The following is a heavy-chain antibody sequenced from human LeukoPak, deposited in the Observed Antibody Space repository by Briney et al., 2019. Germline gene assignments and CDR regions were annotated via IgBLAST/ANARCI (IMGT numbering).Heavy chain of an antibody. J-gene: IGHJ5*02. CDR3: ARGANYYDSSGYYS. Sequence: ASVKVSCKASGYTFTGSYIHWVRQAPGQGLEWMGWINPNSGGTNYAQKFQGRVTMTRDTSISTAYMELSRLRSDDTAVYYCARGANYYDSSGYYSWGQGTLVTVSS. CDR1: GYTFTGSY. V-gene: IGHV1-2*02. CDR2: INPNSGGT. D-gene: IGHD3-22*01.